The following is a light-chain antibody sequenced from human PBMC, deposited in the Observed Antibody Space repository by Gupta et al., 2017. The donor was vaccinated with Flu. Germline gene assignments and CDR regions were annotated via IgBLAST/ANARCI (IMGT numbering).Light chain of an antibody. CDR1: SSDVGTYNL. Sequence: QSALTQPASVSGSPGQSITISCTGTSSDVGTYNLVSWYQQHPGKAPKLMIYEGSKRPAGVAIRFFASKSGNTASLTISGRKEEDEADYYCCSDASGSTLVFGGGTKLTVL. V-gene: IGLV2-23*01. CDR2: EGS. J-gene: IGLJ2*01. CDR3: CSDASGSTLV.